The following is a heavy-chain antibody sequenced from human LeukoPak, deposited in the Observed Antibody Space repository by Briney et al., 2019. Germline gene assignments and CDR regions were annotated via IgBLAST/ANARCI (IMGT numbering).Heavy chain of an antibody. J-gene: IGHJ4*02. CDR2: ISGSGGST. D-gene: IGHD6-19*01. V-gene: IGHV3-23*01. CDR1: GFTFSSYA. CDR3: AKDLRGWYGNYYSDY. Sequence: GGSLRLSCAASGFTFSSYAMSWVRQAPGKGLEWVSAISGSGGSTFYADSVKGRFTISRDNSKNTLYLQMNSLRAEDTAVYYCAKDLRGWYGNYYSDYWGQGTLVTVSS.